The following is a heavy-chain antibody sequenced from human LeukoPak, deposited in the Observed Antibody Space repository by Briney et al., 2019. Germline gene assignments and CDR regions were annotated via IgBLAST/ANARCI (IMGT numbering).Heavy chain of an antibody. V-gene: IGHV1-18*01. J-gene: IGHJ4*02. CDR2: ISTYNGNT. Sequence: ASVKVSCTASGYTFTIYGISWVRQAPGQGLEWMGWISTYNGNTHYAQKLQGRVTMTTDTSTSTAYMELRSLRSDDTAVYYCARSSLAVASSVFDYWGQGTVVTVSS. CDR3: ARSSLAVASSVFDY. CDR1: GYTFTIYG. D-gene: IGHD6-19*01.